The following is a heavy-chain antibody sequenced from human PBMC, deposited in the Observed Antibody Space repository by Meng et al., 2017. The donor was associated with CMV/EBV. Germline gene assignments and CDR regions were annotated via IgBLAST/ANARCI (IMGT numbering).Heavy chain of an antibody. D-gene: IGHD1-1*01. Sequence: GESLKISCVAPGFTFSSYGMHWVRQAPGKGLEWVSSISSSSSYIYYADSVKGRFTISRDNAKNSLYLQMNSLRAEDTAVYYCARRYNWNDGSWGIVVGEDWTPTNYYYYGMDVWGQGTTVTVSS. CDR3: ARRYNWNDGSWGIVVGEDWTPTNYYYYGMDV. J-gene: IGHJ6*02. CDR1: GFTFSSYG. CDR2: ISSSSSYI. V-gene: IGHV3-21*01.